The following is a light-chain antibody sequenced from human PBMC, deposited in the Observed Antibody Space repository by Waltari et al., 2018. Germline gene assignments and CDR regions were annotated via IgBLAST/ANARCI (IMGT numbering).Light chain of an antibody. CDR3: QQYYSTPYT. CDR2: WAS. Sequence: DIVMTKSPDSLAVSLGERATINCMSNTSVLYNSNNKNFLAWYQHKAGQPPKLLIYWASTRESGVPDRFSGSGSGTDFTLTISTLQAEDVAVYYCQQYYSTPYTFGQGTKLEIK. V-gene: IGKV4-1*01. CDR1: TSVLYNSNNKNF. J-gene: IGKJ2*01.